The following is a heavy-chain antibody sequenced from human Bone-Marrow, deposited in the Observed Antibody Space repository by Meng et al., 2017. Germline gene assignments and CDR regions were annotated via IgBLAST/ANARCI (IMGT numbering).Heavy chain of an antibody. CDR3: ARGHRTGYPYFDY. CDR1: GFTFSSYW. J-gene: IGHJ4*02. V-gene: IGHV3-53*01. CDR2: IYSGGST. Sequence: GESLKISCAASGFTFSSYWMSWVRQAPGKGLEWVSVIYSGGSTYYADSVKGRFTITRDNSKNTLYLQMNSLRAEDTAVYYCARGHRTGYPYFDYWGQGTLVTVSS. D-gene: IGHD3/OR15-3a*01.